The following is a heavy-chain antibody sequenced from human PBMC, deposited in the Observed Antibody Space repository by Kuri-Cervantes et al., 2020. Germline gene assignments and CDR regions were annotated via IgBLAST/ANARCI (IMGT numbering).Heavy chain of an antibody. D-gene: IGHD3-10*01. CDR1: GGTFSSYA. V-gene: IGHV1-69*13. J-gene: IGHJ6*02. CDR2: IIPIFGTA. Sequence: SVKVSCKASGGTFSSYAISWVRQASGQGLEWMGGIIPIFGTANYAQKFQGRVTITVDESTSTVYMELSSLRSEDTAVYYCARCYYGSGSYYGIEDYGMDVWGQGTTVTVSS. CDR3: ARCYYGSGSYYGIEDYGMDV.